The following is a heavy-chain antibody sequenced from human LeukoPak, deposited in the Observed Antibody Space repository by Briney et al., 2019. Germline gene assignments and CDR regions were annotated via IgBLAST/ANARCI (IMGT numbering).Heavy chain of an antibody. Sequence: KTSETLSLTCTVSGGSISSYYWSWIRQPPGKGLEWIGYIYYSGSTNYNPSLKSRVTISVDTSKNQFSLKLSSVTAADTAVYYCARSTWGSGSPRWFDPWGQGTLVTVSS. CDR1: GGSISSYY. J-gene: IGHJ5*02. V-gene: IGHV4-59*01. CDR2: IYYSGST. CDR3: ARSTWGSGSPRWFDP. D-gene: IGHD3-10*01.